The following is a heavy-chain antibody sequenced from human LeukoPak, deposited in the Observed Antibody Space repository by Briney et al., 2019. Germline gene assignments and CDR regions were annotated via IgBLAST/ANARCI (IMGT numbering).Heavy chain of an antibody. CDR3: TTAVNYSGYDVEYGMDV. D-gene: IGHD5-12*01. V-gene: IGHV3-15*01. J-gene: IGHJ6*02. CDR1: GFTFSNAW. CDR2: IKSKTDGGTT. Sequence: GGSLRLSCAASGFTFSNAWMSWVRQAPGKGLEWVGRIKSKTDGGTTDYAAPVKGRFTISRDDSKNTLYLQMNSLKTEDTAVYYCTTAVNYSGYDVEYGMDVWGQGTTVTVSS.